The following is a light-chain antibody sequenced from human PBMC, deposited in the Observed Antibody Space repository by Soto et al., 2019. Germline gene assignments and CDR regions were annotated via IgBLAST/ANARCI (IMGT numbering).Light chain of an antibody. CDR2: EVT. Sequence: QSALTQPASVSGSPGQSITISCTGTSSDIGNYNYVSWYQQHPDKAPKLLIYEVTNRPSGVSNRFSGSKSGNTASLTISGLQAEDEADYYCSSYTSTGTPVFGTGTKVTVL. CDR3: SSYTSTGTPV. V-gene: IGLV2-14*01. CDR1: SSDIGNYNY. J-gene: IGLJ1*01.